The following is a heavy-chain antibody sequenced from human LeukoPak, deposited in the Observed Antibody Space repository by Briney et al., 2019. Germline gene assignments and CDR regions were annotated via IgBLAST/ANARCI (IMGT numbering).Heavy chain of an antibody. CDR2: ISRDSAYM. D-gene: IGHD5-18*01. CDR3: GRDDAATARASGMDV. Sequence: GESLRHSCSASVLPFTSYHMNWVPQAPGKGLGVVSYISRDSAYMYIADSVKGRFTISRDNAENSLYLQMNSLGGEATAVYCWGRDDAATARASGMDVWGKGTTVTVSS. J-gene: IGHJ6*04. V-gene: IGHV3-21*01. CDR1: VLPFTSYH.